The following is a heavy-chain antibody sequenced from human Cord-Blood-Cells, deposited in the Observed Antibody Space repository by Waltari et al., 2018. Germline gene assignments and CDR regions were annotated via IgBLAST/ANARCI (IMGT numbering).Heavy chain of an antibody. V-gene: IGHV4-39*01. J-gene: IGHJ4*02. D-gene: IGHD6-13*01. Sequence: QLQLQESGPGLVKPSETLSLTCTVSGGSISSSRYSWGWIRQPPGKGLEWIGSIYYSGSTYYNPSLKSRVTIAVDTSKNQFSLKLSSVTAADTAVYYCARGMGRYSSQDYWGQGTLVTVSS. CDR2: IYYSGST. CDR3: ARGMGRYSSQDY. CDR1: GGSISSSRYS.